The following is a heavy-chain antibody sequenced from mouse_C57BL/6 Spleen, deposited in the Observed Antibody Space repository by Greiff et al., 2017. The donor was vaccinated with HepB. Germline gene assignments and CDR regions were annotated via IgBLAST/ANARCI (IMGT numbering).Heavy chain of an antibody. CDR1: DSEVFPIAY. V-gene: IGHV15-2*01. J-gene: IGHJ1*03. CDR3: ARGATDWYFDV. Sequence: VKLQESGSELRSPGSSVKLSCKDFDSEVFPIAYMSWVRQKPGHGFEWIGGILPSIGRTIYGEKFEDKATLDADTLSNTAYLELNSLTSEDSAIYYCARGATDWYFDVWGTGTTVTVSS. CDR2: ILPSIGRT. D-gene: IGHD3-1*01.